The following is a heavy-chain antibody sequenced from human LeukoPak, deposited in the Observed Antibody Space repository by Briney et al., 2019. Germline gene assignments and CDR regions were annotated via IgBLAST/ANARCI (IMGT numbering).Heavy chain of an antibody. D-gene: IGHD3-22*01. J-gene: IGHJ4*02. CDR2: ISSSSSYI. Sequence: KPGGSLRLSCAASGFTFITYYMTWVRQAPGKGLEWVSSISSSSSYIYYADSVKGRFTISRDNAKNSLYLQLNSLRAEDTAVYYCARNYDSSGYYFDYWGQGTLVTVSS. V-gene: IGHV3-21*01. CDR1: GFTFITYY. CDR3: ARNYDSSGYYFDY.